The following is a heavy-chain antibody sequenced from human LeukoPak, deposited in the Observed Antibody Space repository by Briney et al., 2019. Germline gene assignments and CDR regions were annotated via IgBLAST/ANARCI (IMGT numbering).Heavy chain of an antibody. D-gene: IGHD3-16*01. J-gene: IGHJ4*02. CDR2: IYYSGST. V-gene: IGHV4-59*12. Sequence: TSETLSLTCTVSGGSISSYYWSWIRQPPGKGLEWIGYIYYSGSTNYNPSLKSRVTMSVDTSKNQCTLKLTSVTAADTAVYYCARVGDFALKDWGQGTLVTVSS. CDR3: ARVGDFALKD. CDR1: GGSISSYY.